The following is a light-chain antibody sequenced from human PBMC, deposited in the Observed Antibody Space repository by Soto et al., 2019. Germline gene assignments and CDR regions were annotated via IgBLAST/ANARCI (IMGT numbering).Light chain of an antibody. Sequence: DIQMTQSPSTLSASVGDRVTITCRASQSISSWLAWYQQKPGKAPKLLIDKASSLESGVPSRFSGSGSGTAFTLTISSLQPDDFATYYCQQYNSYSYTFGQGTKLEIK. CDR2: KAS. CDR1: QSISSW. CDR3: QQYNSYSYT. J-gene: IGKJ2*01. V-gene: IGKV1-5*03.